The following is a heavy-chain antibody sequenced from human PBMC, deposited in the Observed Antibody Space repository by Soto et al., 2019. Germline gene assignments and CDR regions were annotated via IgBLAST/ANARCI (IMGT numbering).Heavy chain of an antibody. Sequence: GESLKISCKGSGYSFSRYWIGWVRQMPGKGLEWMGIIYPGDSDIRYSPSFQGQVTISADTSISTAYLQWSSLKASDTAIYYCARRRGSGSDYYYNYGMGVWGQGTTVTVSS. CDR3: ARRRGSGSDYYYNYGMGV. CDR1: GYSFSRYW. V-gene: IGHV5-51*01. J-gene: IGHJ6*02. D-gene: IGHD1-26*01. CDR2: IYPGDSDI.